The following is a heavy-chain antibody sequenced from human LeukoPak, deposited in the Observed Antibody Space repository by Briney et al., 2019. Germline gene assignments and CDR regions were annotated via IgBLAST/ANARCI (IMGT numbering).Heavy chain of an antibody. D-gene: IGHD1-1*01. J-gene: IGHJ4*02. Sequence: PGGSLRLSCAASGFTLRGYGMHWVRQAPGKGLEWVAFIWYDGNEIYFADSVKGRFTISRDNSRNTLYLQMNSLRTEDTAVYYCAREQQGRRAAFDYWGQGTPVTVSS. CDR1: GFTLRGYG. V-gene: IGHV3-30*02. CDR3: AREQQGRRAAFDY. CDR2: IWYDGNEI.